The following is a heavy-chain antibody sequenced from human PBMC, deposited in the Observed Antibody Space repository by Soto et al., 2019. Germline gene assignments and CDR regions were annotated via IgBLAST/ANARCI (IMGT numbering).Heavy chain of an antibody. CDR2: IIPIFGTA. CDR3: ASYTLPPIGYCSSTSCPVPPLYYGMDV. CDR1: GGTFSSYA. D-gene: IGHD2-2*03. J-gene: IGHJ6*02. Sequence: ASVKVSCKAPGGTFSSYAISWVRQAPGQGLEWMGGIIPIFGTANYAQKFQGRVTITADESTSTAYMELSSLRSEDTAVYYCASYTLPPIGYCSSTSCPVPPLYYGMDVWGQGTTVTVSS. V-gene: IGHV1-69*13.